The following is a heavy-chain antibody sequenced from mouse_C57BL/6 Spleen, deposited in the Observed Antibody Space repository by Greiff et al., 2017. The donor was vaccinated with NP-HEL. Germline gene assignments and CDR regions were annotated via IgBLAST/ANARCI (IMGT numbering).Heavy chain of an antibody. CDR3: ARLGYYGSRSYYAMDY. J-gene: IGHJ4*01. CDR2: IYPGSGST. Sequence: QVQLQQPGTELVKPGASVKLSCKASGYTFTSYWMHWVKQRPGQGLEWIGNIYPGSGSTNYNEKFKSKATLTVDTSSSTAYMQLSSLTSEDSAVYYCARLGYYGSRSYYAMDYWGQGTSVTVSS. D-gene: IGHD1-1*01. CDR1: GYTFTSYW. V-gene: IGHV1-53*01.